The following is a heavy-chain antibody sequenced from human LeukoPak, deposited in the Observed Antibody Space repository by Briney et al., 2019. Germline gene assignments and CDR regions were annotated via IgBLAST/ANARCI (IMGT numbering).Heavy chain of an antibody. Sequence: SVKVSCKASGGTFSSYAISWVRQAPGQGLEWMGGIIPIFGTANYAQKFQGRVTITTDESTSTAYMELSNLRSEDTAVYYCARGETPRNYFDYWGQGTLVTVSS. J-gene: IGHJ4*02. CDR2: IIPIFGTA. CDR1: GGTFSSYA. V-gene: IGHV1-69*05. CDR3: ARGETPRNYFDY.